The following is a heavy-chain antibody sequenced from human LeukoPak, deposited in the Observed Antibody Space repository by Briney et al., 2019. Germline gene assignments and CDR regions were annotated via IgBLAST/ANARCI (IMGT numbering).Heavy chain of an antibody. CDR2: INSDGSST. CDR1: XXXXXXXW. Sequence: SXXXXXXXWXHWVRQAPGKGLXWVSRINSDGSSTRYADSVKGRFTISRDNXKKTLYMQMNSLRAEDTAVYYCXXXVXXXXXDYXXXXXLVTVSX. V-gene: IGHV3-74*01. CDR3: XXXVXXXXXDY. J-gene: IGHJ4*02.